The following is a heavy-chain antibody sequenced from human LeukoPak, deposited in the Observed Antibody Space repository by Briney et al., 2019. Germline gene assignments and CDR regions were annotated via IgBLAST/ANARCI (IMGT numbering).Heavy chain of an antibody. CDR3: ARDGVSGSYHDY. CDR1: GGSFSGYY. D-gene: IGHD1-26*01. V-gene: IGHV4-34*01. J-gene: IGHJ4*02. Sequence: PSETLSLTCAVYGGSFSGYYWSWIRQPPGKGLEWIGEINHSGSTNYNPSLKSRVTISVDTSKNQFSLKLSSVTAADTAVYYCARDGVSGSYHDYWGQGTLVTVSS. CDR2: INHSGST.